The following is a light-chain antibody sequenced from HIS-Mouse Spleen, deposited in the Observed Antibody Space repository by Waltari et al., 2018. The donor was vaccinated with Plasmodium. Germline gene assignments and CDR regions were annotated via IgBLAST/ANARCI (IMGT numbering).Light chain of an antibody. CDR2: GAA. CDR3: QQYNNWSFT. J-gene: IGKJ3*01. V-gene: IGKV3-15*01. CDR1: QSVSRH. Sequence: EIVMTQSPATLSVSPGERATLSCRASQSVSRHLAWYQQKPGQAPRLLIYGAATRATGIPARFSGSGSGTEFTLTISSLQSEDFAVYYCQQYNNWSFTFGPGTKVDIK.